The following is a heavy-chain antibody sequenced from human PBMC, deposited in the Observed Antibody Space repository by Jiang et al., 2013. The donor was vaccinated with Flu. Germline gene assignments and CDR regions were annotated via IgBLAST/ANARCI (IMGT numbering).Heavy chain of an antibody. J-gene: IGHJ1*01. CDR2: VRGDGTYK. CDR1: GFTFSTYG. Sequence: VQLLESGGGVVQPGGSLRLSCVASGFTFSTYGMHWVRQAPGKGLEWVAFVRGDGTYKFYADSVKGRFTISRDNFKNTLYLQMNSLRAEDTAVYYCAKDPPGSYCFQHWGQGTLVTVSS. CDR3: AKDPPGSYCFQH. D-gene: IGHD1-26*01. V-gene: IGHV3-30*02.